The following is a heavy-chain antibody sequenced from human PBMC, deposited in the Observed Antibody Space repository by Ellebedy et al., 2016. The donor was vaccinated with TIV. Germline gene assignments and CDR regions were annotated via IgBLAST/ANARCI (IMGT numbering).Heavy chain of an antibody. CDR2: VIPVTGTP. J-gene: IGHJ5*02. Sequence: AASVKVSCTTSGGTFGTYAISWLRQTPGQGLEWMGGVIPVTGTPNYAQKFQGRVTISADEATPTAFMELRSLRSDDTALYLGARDQSGGSHVGSRWFDPWGQGTLVTVSS. V-gene: IGHV1-69*13. D-gene: IGHD2-15*01. CDR1: GGTFGTYA. CDR3: ARDQSGGSHVGSRWFDP.